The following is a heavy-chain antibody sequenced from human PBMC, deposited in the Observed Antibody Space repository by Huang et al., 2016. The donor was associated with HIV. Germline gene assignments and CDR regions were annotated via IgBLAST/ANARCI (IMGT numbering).Heavy chain of an antibody. J-gene: IGHJ4*02. V-gene: IGHV4-61*09. Sequence: VQLQESGPGLVKPSQTLSLSCNVSGASIASGSYFWNWIRQPAGGGLEWIGHIYTTGRTDYNPSLKSRGAGSSDTSKNQFSLSLRSVTAADTAVYFCARGRVTSSGVVQSYDYWGQGSLVTVSS. D-gene: IGHD3-3*01. CDR1: GASIASGSYF. CDR3: ARGRVTSSGVVQSYDY. CDR2: IYTTGRT.